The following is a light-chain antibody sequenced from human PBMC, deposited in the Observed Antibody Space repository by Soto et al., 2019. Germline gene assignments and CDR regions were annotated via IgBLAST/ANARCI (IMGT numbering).Light chain of an antibody. Sequence: QSVLTQPPSVCAAPGQKVTSSCAGSSSTIGGNSVSWYQQLPGTAPKLLIYDDNKRPSGIPDRFSGSKSGTSATLGITGFQTGDEADYYCGSWDSSLSAYVFGTGTKVTVL. CDR3: GSWDSSLSAYV. CDR1: SSTIGGNS. CDR2: DDN. J-gene: IGLJ1*01. V-gene: IGLV1-51*01.